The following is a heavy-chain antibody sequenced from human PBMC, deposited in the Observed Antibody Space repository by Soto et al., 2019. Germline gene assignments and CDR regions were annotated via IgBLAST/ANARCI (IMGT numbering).Heavy chain of an antibody. CDR1: GYTFTIYG. CDR2: ISAYNGNT. Sequence: DSGNVCCKASGYTFTIYGISWVRQAPRQGLEWMGWISAYNGNTNYAQKLQGRVTMTTDTSTSTAYMELRSLRSDDTAVYYCARDVAGPGGLRSVDPWGQGTLVTVSS. D-gene: IGHD2-15*01. J-gene: IGHJ5*02. V-gene: IGHV1-18*01. CDR3: ARDVAGPGGLRSVDP.